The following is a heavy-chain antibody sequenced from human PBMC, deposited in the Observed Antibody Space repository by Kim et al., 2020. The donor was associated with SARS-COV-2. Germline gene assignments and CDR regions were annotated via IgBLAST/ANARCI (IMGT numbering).Heavy chain of an antibody. V-gene: IGHV4-34*13. D-gene: IGHD6-13*01. Sequence: PSTTGRITMSVDTSKNHVSLKLSSVTAADTAVYYCARMGQQLVLGWFDPWGQGTLVTVSS. J-gene: IGHJ5*02. CDR3: ARMGQQLVLGWFDP.